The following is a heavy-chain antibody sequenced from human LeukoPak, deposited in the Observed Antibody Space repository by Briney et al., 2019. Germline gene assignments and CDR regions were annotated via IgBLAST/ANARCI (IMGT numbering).Heavy chain of an antibody. V-gene: IGHV4-31*03. CDR2: IYYSGST. Sequence: SETLSLACTVSGGSISSGGYYWSWIRQHPGKGLEWIGYIYYSGSTYYNPSLKSRVTISVDTSKNQFSLKLSSVTAADTAVYYCARDAHYYDSSGYPDAFDIWGQGTMVTVSS. D-gene: IGHD3-22*01. CDR1: GGSISSGGYY. CDR3: ARDAHYYDSSGYPDAFDI. J-gene: IGHJ3*02.